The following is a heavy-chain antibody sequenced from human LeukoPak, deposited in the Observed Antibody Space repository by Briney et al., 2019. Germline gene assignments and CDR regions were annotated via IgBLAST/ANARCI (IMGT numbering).Heavy chain of an antibody. CDR3: ARRGDSYGLFDY. CDR2: IYYRGST. CDR1: GGSISNSNYY. J-gene: IGHJ4*02. V-gene: IGHV4-39*01. D-gene: IGHD5-18*01. Sequence: SETLSLTCTVSGGSISNSNYYWGWIRQPPGKGLELIGHIYYRGSTYYNPSLKSRVTISVDTSKNQSSLKLSSVTAADTAVYYCARRGDSYGLFDYWGQGTLVTVSS.